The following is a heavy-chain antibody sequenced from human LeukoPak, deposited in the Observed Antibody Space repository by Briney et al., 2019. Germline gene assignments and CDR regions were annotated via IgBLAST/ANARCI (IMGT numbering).Heavy chain of an antibody. D-gene: IGHD2-2*02. CDR2: INPNSGGT. CDR1: GYTFTRYY. V-gene: IGHV1-2*02. J-gene: IGHJ6*02. Sequence: ASVKVSCKASGYTFTRYYMHWVRQAPGQGLEWMGWINPNSGGTNYAQKFQGRVTMTRDTSISTAYMELSRLRSDDTAVYYCARAQSILGYCSSTSCDTNPYYYYGMDVWGQGTTVTVSS. CDR3: ARAQSILGYCSSTSCDTNPYYYYGMDV.